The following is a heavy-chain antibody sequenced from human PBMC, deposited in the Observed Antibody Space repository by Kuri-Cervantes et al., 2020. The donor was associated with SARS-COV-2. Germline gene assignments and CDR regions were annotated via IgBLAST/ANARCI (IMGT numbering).Heavy chain of an antibody. CDR3: ARSGRVYDYYYYYMDV. D-gene: IGHD1-26*01. Sequence: SETLSLTCTVSGGSISGHSWIWIRQPPGKGLERIGYIYGTGTTYNNPSLNSRVTISLGTSKNQFSLKLSSVTAADTAVYYCARSGRVYDYYYYYMDVWGKGTTVTVSS. V-gene: IGHV4-30-4*08. J-gene: IGHJ6*03. CDR2: IYGTGTT. CDR1: GGSISGHS.